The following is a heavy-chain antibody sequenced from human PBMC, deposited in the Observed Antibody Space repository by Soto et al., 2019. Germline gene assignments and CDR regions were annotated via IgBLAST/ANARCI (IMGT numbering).Heavy chain of an antibody. D-gene: IGHD3-3*01. CDR2: IDPSDSYT. Sequence: VESLKISCQSSAYSFTSYWISWVRQMPGKGLEWMGRIDPSDSYTTYSPSFQGHVTISADKSISTAYLQWSSLKASDTAMYYCARQNVGYCTTTGGYSRYSGMDGWGKGTTVTVAS. V-gene: IGHV5-10-1*01. J-gene: IGHJ6*04. CDR3: ARQNVGYCTTTGGYSRYSGMDG. CDR1: AYSFTSYW.